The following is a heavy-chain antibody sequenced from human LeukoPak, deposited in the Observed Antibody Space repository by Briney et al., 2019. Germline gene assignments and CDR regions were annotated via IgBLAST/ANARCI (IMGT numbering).Heavy chain of an antibody. J-gene: IGHJ3*02. D-gene: IGHD1-26*01. CDR1: GFTFGDYA. CDR3: TREDLFSGSDYELRAFEI. CDR2: IRSKAYGGTT. Sequence: GGSLRLSCTASGFTFGDYAMSWVRQAPGKGLEWVGFIRSKAYGGTTEYAASVKGRFTISRDDSKSIAYLQMNSLKTEDTAVYYCTREDLFSGSDYELRAFEIWGQGTMVTVSS. V-gene: IGHV3-49*04.